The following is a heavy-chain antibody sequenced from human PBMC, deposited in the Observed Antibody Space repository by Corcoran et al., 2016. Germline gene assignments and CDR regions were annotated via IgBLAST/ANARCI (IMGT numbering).Heavy chain of an antibody. CDR1: GYTFTSYD. CDR2: MNPNSGNT. Sequence: QVQLVQSGAEVKKPGASVKVSCKASGYTFTSYDINWVRQATGQGLEWMGWMNPNSGNTGYAQKFQGRVTMTRNTSISTAYMELSSLRSEDTAVYYWARSQVTYYYYYGMDVWGQGTTVTVSS. J-gene: IGHJ6*02. V-gene: IGHV1-8*01. CDR3: ARSQVTYYYYYGMDV.